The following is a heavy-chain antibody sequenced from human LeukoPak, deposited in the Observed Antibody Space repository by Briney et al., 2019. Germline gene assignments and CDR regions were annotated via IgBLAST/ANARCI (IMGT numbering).Heavy chain of an antibody. J-gene: IGHJ4*02. CDR2: IIPIFGTA. Sequence: SVKVSCKASGYTFTGYYIHWVRQAPGQGLEWMGGIIPIFGTANYAQKFQGRVTITADESTSTAYMELSSLRSEDTAVYYCARWSRGFGELLSYFDYWGQGTLVTVSS. CDR1: GYTFTGYY. V-gene: IGHV1-69*13. CDR3: ARWSRGFGELLSYFDY. D-gene: IGHD3-10*01.